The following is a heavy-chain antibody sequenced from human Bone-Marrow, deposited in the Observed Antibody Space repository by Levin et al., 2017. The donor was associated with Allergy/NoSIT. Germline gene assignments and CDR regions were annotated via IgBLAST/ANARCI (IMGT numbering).Heavy chain of an antibody. CDR1: GFTFSNYA. V-gene: IGHV3-30-3*01. D-gene: IGHD1/OR15-1a*01. CDR2: ISSDGNNK. J-gene: IGHJ4*02. Sequence: GGSLRLSCAASGFTFSNYAMHWVRQAPGKGLEWVAVISSDGNNKYYADSVKGRFTISRDNSENILYLQMNSLSTEDTAVYYCPRDPRTMQQLRNYFDSWGQGTLVTVSS. CDR3: PRDPRTMQQLRNYFDS.